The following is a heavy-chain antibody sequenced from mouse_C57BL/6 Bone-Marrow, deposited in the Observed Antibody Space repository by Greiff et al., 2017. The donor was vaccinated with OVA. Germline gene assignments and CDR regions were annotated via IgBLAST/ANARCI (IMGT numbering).Heavy chain of an antibody. CDR3: ASVYGLSYWYFDV. V-gene: IGHV2-2*01. J-gene: IGHJ1*03. CDR1: GFSLTSSG. Sequence: QVQLQQSGPGLVQPSQSLSITCTVSGFSLTSSGVHWVRQSPGKGLEWLGVIWSGGSTDYNAAFISRLSISKDNSKSQVFFKRNGLQAVDTAIYDGASVYGLSYWYFDVWGTGTTVTVSS. D-gene: IGHD1-1*01. CDR2: IWSGGST.